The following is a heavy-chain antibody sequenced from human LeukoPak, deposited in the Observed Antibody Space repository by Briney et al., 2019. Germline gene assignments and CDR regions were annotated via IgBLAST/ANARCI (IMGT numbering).Heavy chain of an antibody. Sequence: IIYPGDSDTRYSPSFQGQVTISADKSISTAYLQWSSLKASDTAMYYCARTYSSSWYGESDPWGQGTLVTVSS. CDR2: IYPGDSDT. CDR3: ARTYSSSWYGESDP. V-gene: IGHV5-51*01. J-gene: IGHJ5*02. D-gene: IGHD6-13*01.